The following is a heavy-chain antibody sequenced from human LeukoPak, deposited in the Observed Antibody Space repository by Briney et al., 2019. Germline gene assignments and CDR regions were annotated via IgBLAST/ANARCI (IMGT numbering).Heavy chain of an antibody. J-gene: IGHJ6*03. Sequence: KPGGSLRLSCVASAFTFSSYTMNWVRQPPGKGLEWVSSFSTSSRYIYYADSVKGRFTISRDSAKNSLYLQMNSLGADDTAVYFCARGAGDPYYMDVWGKGTTVTVSS. CDR3: ARGAGDPYYMDV. V-gene: IGHV3-21*01. CDR1: AFTFSSYT. D-gene: IGHD4-17*01. CDR2: FSTSSRYI.